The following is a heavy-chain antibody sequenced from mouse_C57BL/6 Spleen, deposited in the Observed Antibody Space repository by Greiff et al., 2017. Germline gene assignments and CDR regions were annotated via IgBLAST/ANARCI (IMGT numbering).Heavy chain of an antibody. CDR1: GYTFTSYW. J-gene: IGHJ2*01. Sequence: VQLQQPGAELVKPGASVKLSCKASGYTFTSYWMHWVKQRPGRGLEWIGRIDPNSGGPKYNEKFKSKATLTVDKPSSTASMQSSGLTSVDSAVCYCAMGSDCYSLGWGQGTTLTVSS. CDR2: IDPNSGGP. V-gene: IGHV1-72*01. CDR3: AMGSDCYSLG. D-gene: IGHD2-3*01.